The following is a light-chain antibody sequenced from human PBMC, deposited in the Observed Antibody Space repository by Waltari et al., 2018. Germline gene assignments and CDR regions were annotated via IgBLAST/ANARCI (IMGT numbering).Light chain of an antibody. V-gene: IGKV3-15*01. CDR3: QQYNNWPPWT. J-gene: IGKJ1*01. Sequence: EIVMTQSPATLSVSPGERATLSCRASQGVSINLAWYQQKPGQAPRLLIYGASTRATGIPARFSGSGSGTEFTLIISRLQSEDFAVYYCQQYNNWPPWTFGQGTKVEIK. CDR1: QGVSIN. CDR2: GAS.